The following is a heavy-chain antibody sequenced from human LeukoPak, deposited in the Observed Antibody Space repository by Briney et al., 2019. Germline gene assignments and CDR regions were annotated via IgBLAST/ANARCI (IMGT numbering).Heavy chain of an antibody. CDR2: INSSESTI. V-gene: IGHV3-48*03. CDR1: GFTFSSYE. J-gene: IGHJ6*04. D-gene: IGHD3-10*01. Sequence: PGGSLRLSCAASGFTFSSYEMNWVRQGPGKGLEWVSYINSSESTIYYADSVKGRFTISRDNGKNSLYLQMNSLRAEDMAVYYCARGRGSGTYYTRGYYMDVWGKGTTVTISS. CDR3: ARGRGSGTYYTRGYYMDV.